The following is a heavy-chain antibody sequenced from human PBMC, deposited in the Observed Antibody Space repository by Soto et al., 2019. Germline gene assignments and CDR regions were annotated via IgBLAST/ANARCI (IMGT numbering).Heavy chain of an antibody. CDR2: TSHNGGTT. CDR1: GFTFSNYA. Sequence: EVQLLESGGGLIQSGGSLTLSCAASGFTFSNYAMSWIRHAPGKGLEWVSATSHNGGTTNYVDSVKSRFTTSRDTSKNTVYLHMNLLRGEETAIDYGAKDRQQSSYNGLDVWGQGTTVTVSS. CDR3: AKDRQQSSYNGLDV. J-gene: IGHJ6*02. V-gene: IGHV3-23*01. D-gene: IGHD6-13*01.